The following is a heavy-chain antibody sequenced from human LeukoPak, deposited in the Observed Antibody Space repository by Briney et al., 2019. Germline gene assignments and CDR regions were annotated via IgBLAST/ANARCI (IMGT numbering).Heavy chain of an antibody. V-gene: IGHV4-34*01. CDR1: GGSFSGYY. CDR2: INHSGST. J-gene: IGHJ3*02. CDR3: ASGLGATDAFDI. Sequence: PSETLSLTCAVYGGSFSGYYWSWIRQPPGKGLEWIGEINHSGSTNYNPSLKSRVTISVDTSKNQFSLKLSSVTAADTAVYYCASGLGATDAFDIWGQGTMVTVSS. D-gene: IGHD1-26*01.